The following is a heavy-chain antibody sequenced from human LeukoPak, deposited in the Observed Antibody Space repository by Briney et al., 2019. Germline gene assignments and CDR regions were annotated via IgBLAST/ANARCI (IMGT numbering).Heavy chain of an antibody. J-gene: IGHJ4*02. CDR2: ISWNSGSI. D-gene: IGHD3-22*01. CDR3: EGDDSSGYYSNY. V-gene: IGHV3-9*01. Sequence: GRSLRLSCAASGFTFDDYAMHWVRQAPGKGLEWVSGISWNSGSIGYADSVKGRFTISRDNAKNSLYLQMNSLRAEDTAVYYCEGDDSSGYYSNYWGQGTLVTVSS. CDR1: GFTFDDYA.